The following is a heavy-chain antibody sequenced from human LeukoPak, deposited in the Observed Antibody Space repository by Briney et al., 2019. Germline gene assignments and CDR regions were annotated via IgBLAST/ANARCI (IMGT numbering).Heavy chain of an antibody. J-gene: IGHJ3*02. CDR3: ARRNDFDI. CDR2: IYNSGST. V-gene: IGHV4-59*08. CDR1: GGSISSYY. Sequence: SETLSLTCAVSGGSISSYYWTWIRQPPGTGLEWIGYIYNSGSTNYNPSLRSRVTISVDASKNQFTLKLTSVTAADTAMYYCARRNDFDIWGPGTMVTVSS.